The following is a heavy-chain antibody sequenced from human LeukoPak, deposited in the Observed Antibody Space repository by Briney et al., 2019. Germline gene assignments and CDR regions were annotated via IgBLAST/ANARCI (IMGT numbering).Heavy chain of an antibody. D-gene: IGHD4-17*01. J-gene: IGHJ3*02. Sequence: GGSLRLSCAASGFTFSSYAMHWVRQAPGKGLEWVAVISYDGSNKYYADSVKGRFTISRDNSKNTLYLQMNSLRAEDTAVYYCARGYTVTNFPDAFDIWGQGTMVTVSS. V-gene: IGHV3-30-3*01. CDR2: ISYDGSNK. CDR3: ARGYTVTNFPDAFDI. CDR1: GFTFSSYA.